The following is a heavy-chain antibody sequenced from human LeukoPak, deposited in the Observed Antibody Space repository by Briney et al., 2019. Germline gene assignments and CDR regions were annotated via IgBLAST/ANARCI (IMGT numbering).Heavy chain of an antibody. CDR2: ISAYNGNT. J-gene: IGHJ4*02. D-gene: IGHD4-17*01. CDR3: ARDLAYNYGDPHYFDY. CDR1: GYTFTSYG. V-gene: IGHV1-18*01. Sequence: ASVKVSCKASGYTFTSYGISWVRQAPGQGLEWMGWISAYNGNTNYAQTLQGRVTMTTDTSTSTAYMDLRSLRSDDSAVYYCARDLAYNYGDPHYFDYWGQGTLVTVSS.